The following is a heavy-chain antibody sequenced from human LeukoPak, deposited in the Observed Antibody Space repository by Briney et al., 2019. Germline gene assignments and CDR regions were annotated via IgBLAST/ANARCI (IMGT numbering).Heavy chain of an antibody. CDR1: GYSFTSYW. CDR3: ARRAVAAAGENAECFQH. Sequence: GESLKISCKGSGYSFTSYWIAWVRQMPGKGLEWMGIIYPGDSDTRYSPSFQGQVTISADKSITTAYLQWSSLKASDTAIYYCARRAVAAAGENAECFQHWGQGTLVTVSS. D-gene: IGHD6-13*01. CDR2: IYPGDSDT. V-gene: IGHV5-51*01. J-gene: IGHJ1*01.